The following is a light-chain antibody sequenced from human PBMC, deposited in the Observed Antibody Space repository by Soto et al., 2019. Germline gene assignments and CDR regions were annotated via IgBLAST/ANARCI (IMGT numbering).Light chain of an antibody. CDR1: QNVRSNY. CDR3: QHYADSPPVFT. CDR2: AAS. J-gene: IGKJ3*01. V-gene: IGKV3-20*01. Sequence: ETVLTQSPGTVSLSPGERATLSCTTSQNVRSNYLAWYQQKPGQAPRLLIYAASSRATDIPDRFSGSGSGTDFTLTISRLEPEDFAVYYCQHYADSPPVFTFGPGTKVEI.